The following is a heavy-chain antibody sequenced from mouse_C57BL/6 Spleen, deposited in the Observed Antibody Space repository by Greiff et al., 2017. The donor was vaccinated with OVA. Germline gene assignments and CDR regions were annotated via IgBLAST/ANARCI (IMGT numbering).Heavy chain of an antibody. CDR1: GYTFTSYW. CDR2: IYPGNSDT. Sequence: VQLQQSGTVLARPGASVKMSCKTSGYTFTSYWMHWVKQRPGQGLEWIGAIYPGNSDTSYNQKFKGKAKLTAVTSASTAYMELSSLTNEDSAVYYCTPAYYSNYPYYFDYWGQGTPLTVSS. CDR3: TPAYYSNYPYYFDY. J-gene: IGHJ2*01. D-gene: IGHD2-5*01. V-gene: IGHV1-5*01.